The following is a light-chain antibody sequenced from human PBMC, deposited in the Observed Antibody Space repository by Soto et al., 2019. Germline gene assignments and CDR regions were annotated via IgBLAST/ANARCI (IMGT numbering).Light chain of an antibody. J-gene: IGKJ1*01. Sequence: EVVLPQSPGPLSLSAGERSTLSCMASQTVRNNYLAWYQQKPGQAPRLLIYDASSRATGIPARFSGSGSGTEFTLTISILQSEDFAVYCCQQDNYWPRTFGQGTKVDVK. CDR1: QTVRNN. CDR3: QQDNYWPRT. V-gene: IGKV3D-15*03. CDR2: DAS.